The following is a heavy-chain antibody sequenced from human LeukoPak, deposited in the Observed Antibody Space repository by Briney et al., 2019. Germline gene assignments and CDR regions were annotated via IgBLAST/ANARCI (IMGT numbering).Heavy chain of an antibody. CDR2: ISSDGSKI. J-gene: IGHJ6*02. CDR3: ARDRGSLYSYGMDV. V-gene: IGHV3-30*04. Sequence: TGGSLRLSCAASGFTFSGYAMHWVRQAPGKGLEWVAIISSDGSKIYYADSVKGRFTISRDNSKNTLYLQMNSLRAEDTAVYYCARDRGSLYSYGMDVWGQGTTVTVSS. CDR1: GFTFSGYA. D-gene: IGHD3-10*01.